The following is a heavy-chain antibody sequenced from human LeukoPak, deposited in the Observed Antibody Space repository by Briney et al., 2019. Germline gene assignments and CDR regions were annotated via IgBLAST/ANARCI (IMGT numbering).Heavy chain of an antibody. CDR2: IYPGDSDT. J-gene: IGHJ4*02. CDR1: GYSFTSYW. V-gene: IGHV5-51*01. Sequence: GESLKISCKGSGYSFTSYWVGWVRQVPGKGLEWMGIIYPGDSDTRYSPSFQGQVTISADKSISTAYLQWSSLKASDTAMYYCARHSNYYDSSGYYQFDYWGQGTLVTVSS. CDR3: ARHSNYYDSSGYYQFDY. D-gene: IGHD3-22*01.